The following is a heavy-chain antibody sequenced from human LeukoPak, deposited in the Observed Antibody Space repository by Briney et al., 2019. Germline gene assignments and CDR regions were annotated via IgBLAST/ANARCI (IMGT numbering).Heavy chain of an antibody. Sequence: TSETLSLTCTVSGGSISSGSYYRSWIRQPAGKGLEWIGRIYTSGSTNYNPSLKSRVTISVDTSKNQFSLKLSSATAADTAVYYCARGGGQQLFPHDYWGQGTLVTVSS. CDR3: ARGGGQQLFPHDY. V-gene: IGHV4-61*02. J-gene: IGHJ4*02. D-gene: IGHD6-13*01. CDR1: GGSISSGSYY. CDR2: IYTSGST.